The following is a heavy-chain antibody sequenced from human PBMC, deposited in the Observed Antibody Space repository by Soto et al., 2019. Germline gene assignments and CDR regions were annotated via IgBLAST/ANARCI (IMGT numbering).Heavy chain of an antibody. Sequence: SGPTLVNPTQTLTLTCTFSGFSLSTSGMRESWIRQPPGKALGWLAHIDCDDDKFYSTPLKTMLTISKDTSKNQVVLTMTNMDPVDTATYYCARINTWGPREYDFDYWGQGTLVTVSS. D-gene: IGHD7-27*01. J-gene: IGHJ4*02. CDR3: ARINTWGPREYDFDY. CDR1: GFSLSTSGMR. CDR2: IDCDDDK. V-gene: IGHV2-70*04.